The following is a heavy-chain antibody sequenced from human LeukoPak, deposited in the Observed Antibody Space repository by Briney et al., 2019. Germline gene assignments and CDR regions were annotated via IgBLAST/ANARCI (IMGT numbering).Heavy chain of an antibody. CDR1: GDSVSSGDYH. V-gene: IGHV4-61*08. J-gene: IGHJ4*02. D-gene: IGHD4-17*01. Sequence: SETLSLTCTVSGDSVSSGDYHWSWIRQPPGKGLEWIVNISNSGNTNYNPSLKSRVTISIDTSKNQFSLKLSSVTAADTAVYYCARVETPVTTTPPFDHWCQGTLVTVSS. CDR3: ARVETPVTTTPPFDH. CDR2: ISNSGNT.